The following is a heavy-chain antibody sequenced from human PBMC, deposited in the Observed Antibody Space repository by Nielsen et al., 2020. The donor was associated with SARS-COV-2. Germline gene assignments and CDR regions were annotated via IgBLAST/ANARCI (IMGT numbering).Heavy chain of an antibody. CDR2: IKSKTDGGTT. Sequence: GGSLRLSCTASGFTFSNTWMTWVRQAPGKGLEWVGRIKSKTDGGTTDYAGTVKDRLSISRDDSRNTLYLQMNSLKTEDTAVYYCATRGNDYWGQGTLVTVSS. J-gene: IGHJ4*02. D-gene: IGHD3-16*01. V-gene: IGHV3-15*05. CDR3: ATRGNDY. CDR1: GFTFSNTW.